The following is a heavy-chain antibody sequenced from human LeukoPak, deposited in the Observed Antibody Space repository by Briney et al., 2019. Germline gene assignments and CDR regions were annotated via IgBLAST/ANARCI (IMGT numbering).Heavy chain of an antibody. CDR1: GFTFSSYA. V-gene: IGHV3-23*01. CDR2: ISGSGGST. Sequence: GGSLRLSCAASGFTFSSYAMSWVRQAPGKGLEWVSAISGSGGSTYYADSAKGRFTISRDNSKNTLYLQMNSLRAEDTAVYYCAKDGEEAEDTAMVTINDYWGQGTLVTVSS. J-gene: IGHJ4*02. D-gene: IGHD5-18*01. CDR3: AKDGEEAEDTAMVTINDY.